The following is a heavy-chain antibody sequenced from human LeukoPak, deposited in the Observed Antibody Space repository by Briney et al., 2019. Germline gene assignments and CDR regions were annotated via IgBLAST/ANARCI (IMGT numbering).Heavy chain of an antibody. J-gene: IGHJ4*02. CDR2: ISSNGGST. CDR3: AKDHYRYNWNDALDY. CDR1: GFTFSSYA. V-gene: IGHV3-64*01. Sequence: GGSLRLSCAASGFTFSSYAMHWVRQAPGKGLEYVSAISSNGGSTYYANSVKGRFTISRDNSKNTLYLQMGSLRAEDMAVYYCAKDHYRYNWNDALDYWGQGTLVTVSS. D-gene: IGHD1-1*01.